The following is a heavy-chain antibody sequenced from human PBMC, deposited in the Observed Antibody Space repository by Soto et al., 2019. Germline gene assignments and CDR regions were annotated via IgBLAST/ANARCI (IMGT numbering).Heavy chain of an antibody. Sequence: PGGSLRLSCAASGLTFSSNTLSWVRQAPGKGLEWVSSISGSGGSTYYADSVRGRFTISRDNSKNTLYLQMDSLRAEDTALYYCAKASSGYWGQGTLVTSPQ. CDR1: GLTFSSNT. CDR2: ISGSGGST. V-gene: IGHV3-23*01. D-gene: IGHD3-10*01. CDR3: AKASSGY. J-gene: IGHJ4*02.